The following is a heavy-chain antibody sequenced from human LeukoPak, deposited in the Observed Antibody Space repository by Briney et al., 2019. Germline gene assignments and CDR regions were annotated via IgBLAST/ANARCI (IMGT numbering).Heavy chain of an antibody. V-gene: IGHV1-2*02. Sequence: GASVKVSCKASGYTFTGYYMHWVRQAPGQGLEWMGWINPNSGGTNYAQKFQGGVTMTRDTSISTAYMELSRLRSDDTAVYYCARIVAETYYDFWSGYSIFDYWGQGTLVTVSS. CDR3: ARIVAETYYDFWSGYSIFDY. D-gene: IGHD3-3*01. CDR2: INPNSGGT. J-gene: IGHJ4*02. CDR1: GYTFTGYY.